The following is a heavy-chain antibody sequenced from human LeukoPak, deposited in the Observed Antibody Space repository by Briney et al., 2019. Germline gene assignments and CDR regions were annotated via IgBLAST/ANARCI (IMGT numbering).Heavy chain of an antibody. J-gene: IGHJ5*02. D-gene: IGHD3-10*01. CDR3: ARGARYYYGSGSYYRGNWFDP. Sequence: SETLSLTCTVSGGSISSSSYYWGWIRQPPGKGLEWIGSIYYSGSTHYNPSLKSRVTISVDTSKNQFSLKLSSVTAADTAVYYCARGARYYYGSGSYYRGNWFDPWGQGTLVTVSS. CDR1: GGSISSSSYY. V-gene: IGHV4-39*07. CDR2: IYYSGST.